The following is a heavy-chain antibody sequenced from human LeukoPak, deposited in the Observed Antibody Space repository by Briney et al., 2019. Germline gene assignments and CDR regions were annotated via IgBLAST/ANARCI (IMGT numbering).Heavy chain of an antibody. D-gene: IGHD4-17*01. CDR1: GFTFSSYA. J-gene: IGHJ4*02. CDR2: ISYDGSNK. CDR3: ARGGFVMTTADFDY. Sequence: GGSLRLSCAASGFTFSSYAMHWVRKAPRKGLEWVAVISYDGSNKYYADSVKGRFTISRDNSKNTLYLQMNSLRAEDTAVYYCARGGFVMTTADFDYWGQGTLVTVSS. V-gene: IGHV3-30-3*01.